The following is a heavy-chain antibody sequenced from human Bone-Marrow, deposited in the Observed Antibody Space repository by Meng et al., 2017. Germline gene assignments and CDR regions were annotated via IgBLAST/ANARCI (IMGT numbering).Heavy chain of an antibody. Sequence: GGSLRLSCAASGFTFSGYWMHWVRQAPGKGLEWVSSISSSSSYIYYADSVKGRSTISRDNAKNSLYLQMNSLRAEDTAVYYCARAYYDFWSGYSPHFDYWGQGTLVTVSS. V-gene: IGHV3-21*01. CDR3: ARAYYDFWSGYSPHFDY. CDR2: ISSSSSYI. D-gene: IGHD3-3*01. CDR1: GFTFSGYW. J-gene: IGHJ4*02.